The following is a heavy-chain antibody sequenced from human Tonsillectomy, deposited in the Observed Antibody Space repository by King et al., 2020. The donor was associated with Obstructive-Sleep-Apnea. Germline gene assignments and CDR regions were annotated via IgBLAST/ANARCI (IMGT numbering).Heavy chain of an antibody. CDR1: GFTVSSNY. J-gene: IGHJ4*02. CDR2: IYSGGST. D-gene: IGHD6-19*01. CDR3: ARDAEWLAFDY. Sequence: VQLVESGGGLVQPGGSLRLSCAASGFTVSSNYMSWVRQAPGKGLEWVSVIYSGGSTYYADSVKGRFTISRDNSKNTLYLQMNSLRAEDTAVYYCARDAEWLAFDYWGQGTLVTVSS. V-gene: IGHV3-66*01.